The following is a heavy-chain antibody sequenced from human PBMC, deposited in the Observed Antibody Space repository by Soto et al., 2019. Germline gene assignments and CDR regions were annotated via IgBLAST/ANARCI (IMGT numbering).Heavy chain of an antibody. CDR1: GYTFTAYY. V-gene: IGHV1-2*04. D-gene: IGHD6-19*01. Sequence: QVQLVQSGAEVKEPGASLKVSCKPSGYTFTAYYIHWVRQAPGQGLEWMGWINPNSGGTSYAQKFQGWVTITRDTSINTAYMERSRLRSDDTAISYCARQFGGIAVAGTTVYWYFDLWGRGTLVTVSS. CDR3: ARQFGGIAVAGTTVYWYFDL. CDR2: INPNSGGT. J-gene: IGHJ2*01.